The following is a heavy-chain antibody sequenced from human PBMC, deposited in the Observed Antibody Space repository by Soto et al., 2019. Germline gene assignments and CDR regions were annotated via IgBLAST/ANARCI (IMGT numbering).Heavy chain of an antibody. CDR1: GYPFTSYY. Sequence: ASVKVSCKASGYPFTSYYLHWVRQAPGQGPEWMGRINVSDGSTRYAQNFQGRVTMTRDTSTTTVYMELSPLRSDDTAVYYCAREAPVAGTAFDHWGQGTLLTLSS. V-gene: IGHV1-46*01. CDR2: INVSDGST. J-gene: IGHJ5*02. D-gene: IGHD6-19*01. CDR3: AREAPVAGTAFDH.